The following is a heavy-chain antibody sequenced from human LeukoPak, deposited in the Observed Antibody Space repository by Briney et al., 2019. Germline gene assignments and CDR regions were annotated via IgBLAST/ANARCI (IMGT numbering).Heavy chain of an antibody. CDR1: GYTLTELS. D-gene: IGHD2-2*02. Sequence: ASVKVSCKVSGYTLTELSMHWVRRAPGKGLEWMGGFDPEDGETIYAQKFQGRVTMTEDTSTDTAYMELSSLRSEDTAVYYCATDVMGSYCSSTSCYTTRGDYWGQGTLVTVSS. J-gene: IGHJ4*02. CDR2: FDPEDGET. CDR3: ATDVMGSYCSSTSCYTTRGDY. V-gene: IGHV1-24*01.